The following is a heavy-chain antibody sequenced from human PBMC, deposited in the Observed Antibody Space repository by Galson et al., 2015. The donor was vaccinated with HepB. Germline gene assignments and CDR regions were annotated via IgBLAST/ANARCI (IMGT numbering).Heavy chain of an antibody. CDR2: ISSSSSYT. Sequence: SLRLSCAASGFTFSDYYMSWIRQAPGKGLEWVSYISSSSSYTNYADSVKGRFTISRDNAKNSLYLQMNSLRAEDTAVYYCAGVYSSSWATLPDRLGFDYWGQGTLVTVSS. D-gene: IGHD6-13*01. CDR1: GFTFSDYY. CDR3: AGVYSSSWATLPDRLGFDY. V-gene: IGHV3-11*05. J-gene: IGHJ4*02.